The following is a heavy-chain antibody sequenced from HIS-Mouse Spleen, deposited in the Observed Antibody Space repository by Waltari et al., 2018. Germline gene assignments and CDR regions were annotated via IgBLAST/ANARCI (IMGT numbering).Heavy chain of an antibody. CDR1: GGSISSSSYY. CDR3: AREIPYSSSWYDWYFDL. J-gene: IGHJ2*01. V-gene: IGHV4-39*07. Sequence: QLQLQESGPGLVKPSETLSLTCTVPGGSISSSSYYRGWIRQPPGKGLGWIWSIYYSGSTYYNPSLKSRVTISVDTSKNQFSLKLSSVTAADTAVYYCAREIPYSSSWYDWYFDLWGRGTLVTVSS. CDR2: IYYSGST. D-gene: IGHD6-13*01.